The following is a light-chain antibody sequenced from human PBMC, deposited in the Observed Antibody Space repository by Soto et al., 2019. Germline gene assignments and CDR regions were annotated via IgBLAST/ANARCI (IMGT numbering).Light chain of an antibody. CDR2: QDN. V-gene: IGLV6-57*01. CDR1: SGSIASNS. Sequence: NFMLTQAHSVSESPGKTVIISCTRNSGSIASNSVQWYQQRPGSSPTTVVYQDNQRPSGVPDRFSGSIDSSSNSASLTISGLKTEDEADYYCQSYDSSNLWVFGGGTKLTVL. J-gene: IGLJ3*02. CDR3: QSYDSSNLWV.